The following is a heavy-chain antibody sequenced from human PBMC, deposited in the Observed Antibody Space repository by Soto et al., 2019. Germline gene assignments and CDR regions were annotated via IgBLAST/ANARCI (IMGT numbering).Heavy chain of an antibody. V-gene: IGHV4-4*02. D-gene: IGHD3-9*01. CDR1: GGSISSSNW. CDR2: IYHSGST. Sequence: SETLSLTCAVSGGSISSSNWWSWVRQPPGKGLECIGDIYHSGSTNYNPSLKSRVTTSVDTSKNQFSLKLSSVTAADTAIYYCASLNFDILTGYYAFDLWGQGTMVTVSS. CDR3: ASLNFDILTGYYAFDL. J-gene: IGHJ3*01.